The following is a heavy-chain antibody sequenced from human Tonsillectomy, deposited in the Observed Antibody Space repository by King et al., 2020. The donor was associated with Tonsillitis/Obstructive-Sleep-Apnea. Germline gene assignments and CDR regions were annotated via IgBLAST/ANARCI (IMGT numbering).Heavy chain of an antibody. V-gene: IGHV3-13*04. D-gene: IGHD2-2*01. Sequence: VQLVESGGTLVQPGGSLRLSCAASGFTFSRSDMHWVRQPTGKGLEWVSAIGSGGDTYYPDSVKGRFTISRENGKNSLYLQMNSLRAEDTAVYYCVREGYVSGPGCYLDWYFDLWAVAPWSLSPQ. J-gene: IGHJ2*01. CDR2: IGSGGDT. CDR1: GFTFSRSD. CDR3: VREGYVSGPGCYLDWYFDL.